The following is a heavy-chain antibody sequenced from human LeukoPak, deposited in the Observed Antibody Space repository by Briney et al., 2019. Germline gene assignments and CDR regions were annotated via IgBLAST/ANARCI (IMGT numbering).Heavy chain of an antibody. CDR2: IHYSGST. CDR3: ARGGYYDILTGYYVYLDY. Sequence: SETLSLTCTVSGGSISSYYWSWIRQPPGKGLGWIGYIHYSGSTNYNPSLESRVTISVDTSKNQFPLKLSSVTAADTAVYYCARGGYYDILTGYYVYLDYWGQGTLVTVSS. CDR1: GGSISSYY. D-gene: IGHD3-9*01. V-gene: IGHV4-59*01. J-gene: IGHJ4*02.